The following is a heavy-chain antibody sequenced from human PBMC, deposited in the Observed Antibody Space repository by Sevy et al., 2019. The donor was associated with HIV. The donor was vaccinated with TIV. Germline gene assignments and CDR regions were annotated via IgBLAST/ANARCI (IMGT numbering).Heavy chain of an antibody. Sequence: SETLSLTCTVSGGSISSSSQYWGWIRQPPGKGLEWIGNIYFSGSTYYNASLKSRVTISADTSKNQFSLKRISITAAATAVYYCARSVYGSGSYHFDYWGQGTLVTVSS. J-gene: IGHJ4*02. CDR2: IYFSGST. CDR3: ARSVYGSGSYHFDY. D-gene: IGHD3-10*01. CDR1: GGSISSSSQY. V-gene: IGHV4-39*01.